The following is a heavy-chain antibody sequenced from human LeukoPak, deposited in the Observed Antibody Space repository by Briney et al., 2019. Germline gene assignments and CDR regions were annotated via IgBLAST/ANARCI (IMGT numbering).Heavy chain of an antibody. J-gene: IGHJ4*02. Sequence: SETLSLTCTVSGGSISSSSYYWGWIRQPPGKGLEWIGSIYYSGSTYYNPSLKSRVTISVDTSKNQFSLKLSSVTAADTAVYYCARDAPISPSIAVAGYFDYWGQGTLVTVSS. D-gene: IGHD6-19*01. V-gene: IGHV4-39*07. CDR3: ARDAPISPSIAVAGYFDY. CDR2: IYYSGST. CDR1: GGSISSSSYY.